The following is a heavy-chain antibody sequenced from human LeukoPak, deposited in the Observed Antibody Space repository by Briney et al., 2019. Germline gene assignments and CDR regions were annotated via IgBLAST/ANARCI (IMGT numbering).Heavy chain of an antibody. CDR3: AREGIVGATIIPFDY. CDR1: GGSISSYY. CDR2: IYYSGST. Sequence: PSETLSLTCTVSGGSISSYYWSWIRQPPGKGLEWIGYIYYSGSTNYNPSLKSRVTISVDTSKNQFSLKLSSVTAADTAVYYCAREGIVGATIIPFDYWGQGTLVTVSS. J-gene: IGHJ4*02. V-gene: IGHV4-59*12. D-gene: IGHD1-26*01.